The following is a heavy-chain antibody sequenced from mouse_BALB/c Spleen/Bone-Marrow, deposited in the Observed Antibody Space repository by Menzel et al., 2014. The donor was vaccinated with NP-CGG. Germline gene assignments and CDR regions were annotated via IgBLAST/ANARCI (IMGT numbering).Heavy chain of an antibody. CDR3: ARSRGYYVDY. Sequence: QVHVKQSAAELVRPGSSVKISCKASGYAFSSYWMNWVKQRPGQGLEWIGQIYPGDVYTNYNGKFKGKATLTADKSSSTAYMQLSSLTSEDSAVYFCARSRGYYVDYWGQGATLTVSS. V-gene: IGHV1-80*01. J-gene: IGHJ2*01. CDR1: GYAFSSYW. CDR2: IYPGDVYT.